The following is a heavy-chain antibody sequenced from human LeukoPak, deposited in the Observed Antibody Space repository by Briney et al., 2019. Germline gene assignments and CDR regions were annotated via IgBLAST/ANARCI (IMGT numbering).Heavy chain of an antibody. D-gene: IGHD1-26*01. V-gene: IGHV1-46*01. CDR3: ARGGVGATGIFYAFDI. CDR2: INPSGGST. CDR1: GYTFTSYY. J-gene: IGHJ3*02. Sequence: ASVKVSCKASGYTFTSYYMHWVRQAPGQGLEWMGIINPSGGSTSYAQKFQGRVTMTRDTSTSTVYMELSSLRSEDTAVYYCARGGVGATGIFYAFDIWGQGTRVTVS.